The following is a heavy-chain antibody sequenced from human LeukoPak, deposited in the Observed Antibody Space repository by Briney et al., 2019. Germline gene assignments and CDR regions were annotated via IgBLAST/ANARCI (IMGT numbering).Heavy chain of an antibody. D-gene: IGHD4-23*01. Sequence: PGASLRLSCAASGFTFSTYWVHWVRQAPGKGLVWVSRINPDGSRTDYADSVKGRFTISRDNAKNTLYLQMNSLRAEDTAVYFCARGLRGNRDYWGQGTLVTVSS. CDR1: GFTFSTYW. V-gene: IGHV3-74*01. J-gene: IGHJ4*02. CDR2: INPDGSRT. CDR3: ARGLRGNRDY.